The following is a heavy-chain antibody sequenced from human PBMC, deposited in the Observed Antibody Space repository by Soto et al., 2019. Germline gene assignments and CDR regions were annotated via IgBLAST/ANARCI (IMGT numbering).Heavy chain of an antibody. D-gene: IGHD2-15*01. Sequence: PPETLSLTCAVSGVSIHNSHSFWGWIRQPPGKGLEFIGSVYHSGGSYYNPSLKGRVTISVDTSNNQISLRVNSVTAADTAVYYCGRVVEGATRHTDSDSWGQGMLVTVSS. CDR1: GVSIHNSHSF. J-gene: IGHJ5*02. CDR2: VYHSGGS. V-gene: IGHV4-39*02. CDR3: GRVVEGATRHTDSDS.